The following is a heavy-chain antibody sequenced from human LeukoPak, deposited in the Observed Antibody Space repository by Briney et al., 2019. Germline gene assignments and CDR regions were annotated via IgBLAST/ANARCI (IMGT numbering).Heavy chain of an antibody. CDR3: ARGTWRTYYYDSSGYWGPFDY. J-gene: IGHJ4*02. V-gene: IGHV4-31*03. CDR2: IYYSGST. D-gene: IGHD3-22*01. CDR1: GGSISSGGYY. Sequence: SETLSLTCTVSGGSISSGGYYWSWIRQHPGKGLEWIGYIYYSGSTYYNPSLKSRVTISVDTSKNQFSLKLSSVTAADTAVYYCARGTWRTYYYDSSGYWGPFDYWGQGSLVTVSS.